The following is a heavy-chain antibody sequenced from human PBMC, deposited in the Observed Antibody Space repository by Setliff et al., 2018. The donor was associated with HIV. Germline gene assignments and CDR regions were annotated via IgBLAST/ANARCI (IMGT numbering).Heavy chain of an antibody. CDR3: ATPHREREDDAFDI. Sequence: SETLSLTCTVSGGSISSSSHYWGWIRQSPGKGLEWIGSMYPSGRTYYNPSLKSRVIISVDTSKNQFFLNLSSVTAADTAMYYCATPHREREDDAFDIWGQGRKVTVSS. CDR2: MYPSGRT. CDR1: GGSISSSSHY. D-gene: IGHD1-26*01. V-gene: IGHV4-39*07. J-gene: IGHJ3*02.